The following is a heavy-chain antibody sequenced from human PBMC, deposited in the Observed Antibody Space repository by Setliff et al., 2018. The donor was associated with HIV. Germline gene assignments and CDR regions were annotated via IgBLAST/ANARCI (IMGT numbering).Heavy chain of an antibody. CDR2: ISYDGSAT. V-gene: IGHV3-30*04. Sequence: PGGSLRLSCVASGFNFNKYAMHWVRQAPGKGLECVGLISYDGSATYYADSVKGRFTISRDNAKNTLFLQMNSLRAEDTAVYYCARLPQDVRSSIDFWGQGTLVTVSS. D-gene: IGHD6-6*01. CDR3: ARLPQDVRSSIDF. CDR1: GFNFNKYA. J-gene: IGHJ4*02.